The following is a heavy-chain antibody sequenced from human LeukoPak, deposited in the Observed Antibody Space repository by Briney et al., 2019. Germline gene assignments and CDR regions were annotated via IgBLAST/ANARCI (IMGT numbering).Heavy chain of an antibody. CDR3: AREKGITMIVVAFDAFDI. Sequence: VASVKVSCKASGYTFTSYGISWVRQAPGQGLEWMGWISAYNGNTNYAQKLQGRVTMTTDTPTSTAYMELRSLRSDDTAVYYCAREKGITMIVVAFDAFDIWGQGTMVTVSS. CDR1: GYTFTSYG. D-gene: IGHD3-22*01. J-gene: IGHJ3*02. V-gene: IGHV1-18*01. CDR2: ISAYNGNT.